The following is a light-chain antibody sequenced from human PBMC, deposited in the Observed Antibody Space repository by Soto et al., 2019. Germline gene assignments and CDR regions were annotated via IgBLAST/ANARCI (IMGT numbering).Light chain of an antibody. V-gene: IGKV3-15*01. CDR3: QQYNSWPLT. CDR1: QSISSN. J-gene: IGKJ4*01. CDR2: GAS. Sequence: EIVMTQSPATLSVSPGETATLSCRASQSISSNLAWYQHKPGQAPRLLIYGASARATGIPARSSGSGFGTEFTLTISSLQPEDFAVYYCQQYNSWPLTFGGGTKVDIK.